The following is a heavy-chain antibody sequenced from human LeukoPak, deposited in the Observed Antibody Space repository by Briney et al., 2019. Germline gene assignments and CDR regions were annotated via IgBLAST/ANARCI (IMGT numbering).Heavy chain of an antibody. CDR2: INPNSGGT. Sequence: ASVKVSCKASGYTFTAYYMHWVRQAPGQGLEWMGWINPNSGGTNYAQKFQGRVTMTRDTSINTAYMELNRLTSDDTAVYYCATNFYSNSWSLTDWGQGTLVTVSS. V-gene: IGHV1-2*02. J-gene: IGHJ4*02. CDR3: ATNFYSNSWSLTD. D-gene: IGHD6-13*01. CDR1: GYTFTAYY.